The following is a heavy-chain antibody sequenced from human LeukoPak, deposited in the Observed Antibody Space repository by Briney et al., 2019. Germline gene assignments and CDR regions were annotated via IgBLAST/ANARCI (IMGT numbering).Heavy chain of an antibody. J-gene: IGHJ4*02. D-gene: IGHD2-2*01. CDR3: AKVELQYQLLLSFDY. CDR2: ISGSGGST. Sequence: PRGSLRLSCAASGFTFSSYAMSWVRQAPGKGLEWVSAISGSGGSTYYADSVKGRFTISRDNSKNTLYLQMNSLRAEDTAVYYCAKVELQYQLLLSFDYWGQGTLVTVSS. CDR1: GFTFSSYA. V-gene: IGHV3-23*01.